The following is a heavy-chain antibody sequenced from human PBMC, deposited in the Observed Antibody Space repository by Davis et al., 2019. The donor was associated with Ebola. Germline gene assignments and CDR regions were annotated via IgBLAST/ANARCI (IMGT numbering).Heavy chain of an antibody. D-gene: IGHD5-12*01. CDR2: IYYSGST. CDR1: GYSISSSNW. Sequence: MPSETLSLTCAVSGYSISSSNWWGWIRQPPGKGLEWFGYIYYSGSTYYNPSLKSRVTMSVDTSKNQFSLKLSSVTAVDTAVYYCARSPEFKGWLRLEPYFDLWGRGTLVTVSS. J-gene: IGHJ2*01. CDR3: ARSPEFKGWLRLEPYFDL. V-gene: IGHV4-28*01.